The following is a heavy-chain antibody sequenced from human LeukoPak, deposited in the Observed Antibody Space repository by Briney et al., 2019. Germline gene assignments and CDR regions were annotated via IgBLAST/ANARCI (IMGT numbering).Heavy chain of an antibody. CDR2: INHGGST. CDR3: ARISGPSYYYGSGERNWFDP. CDR1: GGSFSGYY. Sequence: PSETLSLTCAVYGGSFSGYYWSWIRQHPGKGLEWIGEINHGGSTNYNPSLKSRVTISVDTSKNQFSLKLSSVTAADTAVYYCARISGPSYYYGSGERNWFDPWGQGTLVTVSS. J-gene: IGHJ5*02. D-gene: IGHD3-10*01. V-gene: IGHV4-34*01.